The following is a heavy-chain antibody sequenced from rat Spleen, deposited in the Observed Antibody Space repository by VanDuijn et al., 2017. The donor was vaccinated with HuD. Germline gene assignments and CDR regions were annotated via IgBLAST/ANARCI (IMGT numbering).Heavy chain of an antibody. D-gene: IGHD1-6*01. CDR3: ARHGVNYGSYNWFAY. J-gene: IGHJ3*01. CDR2: ISYDGSST. Sequence: EVQLVESGGGLVQPGRSLKLSCAVSGFTFSDYAMAWVRQAPKKGLEWVATISYDGSSTYYRDSVKGRFTISIDNAKSTLYLQMDSLRSEDTATYYCARHGVNYGSYNWFAYWGQGTLVTVSS. V-gene: IGHV5-17*01. CDR1: GFTFSDYA.